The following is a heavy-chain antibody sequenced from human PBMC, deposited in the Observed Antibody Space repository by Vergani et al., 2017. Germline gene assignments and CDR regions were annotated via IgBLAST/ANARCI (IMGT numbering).Heavy chain of an antibody. V-gene: IGHV3-23*01. CDR3: AKEGSCLADDAFDI. CDR1: GFNFSSYA. D-gene: IGHD6-19*01. CDR2: ISGSVGST. J-gene: IGHJ3*02. Sequence: EVQLLESGGGLVQPGGSLRLSCAASGFNFSSYAMSWVRQAPGKGLEWVSVISGSVGSTEYADSVKGRFTIARENSKNTLYLQMNSRRAEDTAGDYCAKEGSCLADDAFDIWGQGTMVTVSS.